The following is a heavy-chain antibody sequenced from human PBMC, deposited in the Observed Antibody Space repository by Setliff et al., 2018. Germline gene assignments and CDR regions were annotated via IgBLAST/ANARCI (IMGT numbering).Heavy chain of an antibody. J-gene: IGHJ6*03. D-gene: IGHD2-21*02. CDR1: GGAFSNYG. CDR3: ARESVVVVTTTNYYYYMDV. Sequence: GASVKVSCKASGGAFSNYGITWVRQAPGQGLEWMGGIIPIFGKTTYPQKFQGRVTITTDESTSTGYMELSSLSSEDTAVYYCARESVVVVTTTNYYYYMDVWGEGTTVTVSS. CDR2: IIPIFGKT. V-gene: IGHV1-69*05.